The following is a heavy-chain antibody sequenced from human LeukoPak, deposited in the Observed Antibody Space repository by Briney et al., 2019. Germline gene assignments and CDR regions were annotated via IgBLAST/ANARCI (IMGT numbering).Heavy chain of an antibody. CDR1: GYTFTSYA. V-gene: IGHV1-2*02. J-gene: IGHJ4*02. D-gene: IGHD4-17*01. CDR2: INPNSGGT. Sequence: ASVKVSCKASGYTFTSYAMHWVRQAPGQRLEWMGWINPNSGGTNYAQKFQGRVTMTRDTSISTAYMELSRLKFDDTAVYYCVVIDDYGDHARHYWGQGTLVTVSS. CDR3: VVIDDYGDHARHY.